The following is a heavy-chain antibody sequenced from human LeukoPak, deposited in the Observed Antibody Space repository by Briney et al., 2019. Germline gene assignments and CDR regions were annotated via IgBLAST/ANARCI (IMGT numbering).Heavy chain of an antibody. CDR1: GGSFSGYY. D-gene: IGHD4-23*01. CDR2: INHSGST. J-gene: IGHJ3*02. V-gene: IGHV4-34*01. CDR3: ARGGGMTTVVIDAFDI. Sequence: SETLSLTCAVYGGSFSGYYWSWIRQPPGKGLEWIGEINHSGSTNYNPSLKSRVTISVDTSKNQFSLKLSSVTAADTAVYYCARGGGMTTVVIDAFDIWGQGTMVTVSS.